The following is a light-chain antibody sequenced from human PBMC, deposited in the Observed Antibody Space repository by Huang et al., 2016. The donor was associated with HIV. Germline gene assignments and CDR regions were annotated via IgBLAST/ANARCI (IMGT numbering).Light chain of an antibody. CDR2: WAS. V-gene: IGKV4-1*01. Sequence: DIVMTQSPDSLAVSLGERATINCKSSQSVLYTSHNKNSLAWYQQKAGQPPKLLIHWASTRESGVPYLFSGSGSGTDFTLTISSLQAEDVAVYYCQQYDSSPYTFGPGTKLEIK. CDR1: QSVLYTSHNKNS. J-gene: IGKJ2*01. CDR3: QQYDSSPYT.